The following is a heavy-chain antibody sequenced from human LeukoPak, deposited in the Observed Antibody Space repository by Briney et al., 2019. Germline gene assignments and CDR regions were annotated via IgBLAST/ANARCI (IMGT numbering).Heavy chain of an antibody. CDR2: ISSSSSYI. CDR3: ARDNPTSFFDP. Sequence: GGSLRLSCAASGFTFSSYSMNWVRQAPGEGLEWVSSISSSSSYIYYADSVKGRFTISRDNAKNSLYLQMNSLRAEDTAVYYCARDNPTSFFDPWGQGTLVTVSS. D-gene: IGHD2-2*01. CDR1: GFTFSSYS. J-gene: IGHJ5*02. V-gene: IGHV3-21*01.